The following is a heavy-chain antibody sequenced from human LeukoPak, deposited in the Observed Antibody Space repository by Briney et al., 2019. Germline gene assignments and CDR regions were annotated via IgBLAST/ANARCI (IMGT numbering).Heavy chain of an antibody. CDR3: ARDDQLLLREGAFDI. CDR1: GGSISSSSYY. V-gene: IGHV4-39*07. J-gene: IGHJ3*02. Sequence: SETLSLTCTVSGGSISSSSYYWGWIRQPPGKGLEWIGSIYYSGSTYYNPSLKSRVTISVDTSKNQFSLKLSSVTAADTAVYYCARDDQLLLREGAFDIWGQGTMVTVSS. D-gene: IGHD2-2*01. CDR2: IYYSGST.